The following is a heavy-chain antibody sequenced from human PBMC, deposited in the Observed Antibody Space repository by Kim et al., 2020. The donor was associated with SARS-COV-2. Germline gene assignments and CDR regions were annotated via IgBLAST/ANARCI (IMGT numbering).Heavy chain of an antibody. CDR2: IKQDGSEK. CDR3: ASLYYSGYADFDY. V-gene: IGHV3-7*03. J-gene: IGHJ4*02. CDR1: GFTFSSYW. Sequence: GGSLRLSCAASGFTFSSYWMSWVRQAPGKGLEWVANIKQDGSEKYYVDSVKGRFTISRDNAKNSLYLQMNSLRAEDTAVYYCASLYYSGYADFDYWGQGTLVTVSS. D-gene: IGHD5-12*01.